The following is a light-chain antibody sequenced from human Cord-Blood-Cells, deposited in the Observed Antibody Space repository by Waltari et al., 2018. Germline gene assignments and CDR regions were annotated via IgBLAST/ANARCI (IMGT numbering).Light chain of an antibody. Sequence: QSALTQPPSASGSPGQSVTIPCTGTSSDVGVYNSASWYQQHPGKAPKLMIYEVSKRPSGVPDRFSCSKSGNTASLTVSGLQAEDEADYYCSSYAGSNNWVFGGGTKLTVL. J-gene: IGLJ3*02. CDR1: SSDVGVYNS. CDR2: EVS. CDR3: SSYAGSNNWV. V-gene: IGLV2-8*01.